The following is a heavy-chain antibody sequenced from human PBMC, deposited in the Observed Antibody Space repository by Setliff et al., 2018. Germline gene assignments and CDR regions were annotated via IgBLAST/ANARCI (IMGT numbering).Heavy chain of an antibody. CDR3: STVAGYTGRNIGSKGTDAFHL. Sequence: KPGGSLRLSCAASEINFSNAWMTWVRQTPGKGLEWVGRIKNIADGQTTDYAAPVRGRFFISRDNSKDTLYLQMNSLKIEDTGVYYCSTVAGYTGRNIGSKGTDAFHLWGQGTLVTVSS. CDR1: EINFSNAW. CDR2: IKNIADGQTT. D-gene: IGHD3-16*01. V-gene: IGHV3-15*01. J-gene: IGHJ4*03.